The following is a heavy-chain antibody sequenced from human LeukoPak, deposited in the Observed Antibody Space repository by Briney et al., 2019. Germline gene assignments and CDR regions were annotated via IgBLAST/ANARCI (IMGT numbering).Heavy chain of an antibody. J-gene: IGHJ5*02. CDR2: ISAYNGNT. CDR3: ARGRNRGIAVAGISNWFDP. V-gene: IGHV1-18*01. Sequence: ASVKVSCKASGGTFSSYAISWVRQAPGQGLEWMGWISAYNGNTNYAQKLQGRVTMTTDTSTSTAYMELRSLRSDDTAVYYCARGRNRGIAVAGISNWFDPWGQGTLVTVSS. CDR1: GGTFSSYA. D-gene: IGHD6-19*01.